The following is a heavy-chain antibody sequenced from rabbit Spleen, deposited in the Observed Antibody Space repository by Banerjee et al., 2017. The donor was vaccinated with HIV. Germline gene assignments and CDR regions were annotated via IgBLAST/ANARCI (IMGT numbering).Heavy chain of an antibody. CDR1: GFSFSDRDV. CDR2: IYTGSSGST. CDR3: ARDYSGYSVFEL. J-gene: IGHJ4*01. V-gene: IGHV1S45*01. Sequence: QEQLEESGGGLVKPEGSLTLTCKASGFSFSDRDVMCWVRQAPGKGLEWIACIYTGSSGSTYYASWAKGRFTISETSSTTVTLQVTSLTVADTATYFCARDYSGYSVFELWGQGTLVTVS. D-gene: IGHD1-1*01.